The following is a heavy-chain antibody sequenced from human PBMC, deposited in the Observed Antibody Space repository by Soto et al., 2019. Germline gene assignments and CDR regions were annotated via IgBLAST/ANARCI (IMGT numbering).Heavy chain of an antibody. V-gene: IGHV1-18*01. CDR1: GYTFTNYG. CDR3: ARDPVAGTYFDY. D-gene: IGHD6-19*01. CDR2: INAYNGNT. Sequence: QVQLVQSGAEVKKPGASGKVSCKASGYTFTNYGISWVRQAPGQGLEWMGWINAYNGNTNYGQKLQGIVTMTTDTSTSPACMELRSLRSDDPAVYYCARDPVAGTYFDYWGQGTLVTVSS. J-gene: IGHJ4*02.